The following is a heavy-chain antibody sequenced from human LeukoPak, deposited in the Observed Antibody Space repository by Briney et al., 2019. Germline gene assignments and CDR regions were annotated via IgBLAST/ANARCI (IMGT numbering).Heavy chain of an antibody. V-gene: IGHV4-34*01. D-gene: IGHD6-13*01. CDR3: ARLPGIAAAGNIGTKYYYYYYMDV. CDR2: INHSGST. J-gene: IGHJ6*03. Sequence: SETLSLTCAVYGGSFSGYYWSWIRQPPGKGLEWIGEINHSGSTNYNPSLKSRVTISVDTSKNQFSLKLSSVTAADTAVYYCARLPGIAAAGNIGTKYYYYYYMDVWGKGTTVTVSS. CDR1: GGSFSGYY.